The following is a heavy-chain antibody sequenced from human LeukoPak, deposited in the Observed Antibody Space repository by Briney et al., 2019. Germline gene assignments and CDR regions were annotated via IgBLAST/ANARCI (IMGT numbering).Heavy chain of an antibody. Sequence: SETLSLTCTVSGGSISTYYWSWIRKPPGKGLEWIGHIYNSGSTNYSPSLKSRVTISVDTSKNQFSLNLNSVTAADTAVYYCAREGDPTGSYYNYWGQGILVTVSS. CDR1: GGSISTYY. D-gene: IGHD3-10*01. CDR2: IYNSGST. V-gene: IGHV4-59*12. CDR3: AREGDPTGSYYNY. J-gene: IGHJ4*02.